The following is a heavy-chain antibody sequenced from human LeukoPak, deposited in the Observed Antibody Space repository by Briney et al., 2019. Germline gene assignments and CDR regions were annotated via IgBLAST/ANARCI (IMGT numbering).Heavy chain of an antibody. J-gene: IGHJ1*01. CDR2: ISSSSSYI. Sequence: PGGSLRLSCAASGFTFSSYAMHWVRQAPGKGLEWVSSISSSSSYIYYADSVKGRFTISRDNAKNSLYLQMNSLRAEDTAVYYCARDHYYDFWSGYQTHEYFQHWGQGTLVTVSS. D-gene: IGHD3-3*01. V-gene: IGHV3-21*01. CDR3: ARDHYYDFWSGYQTHEYFQH. CDR1: GFTFSSYA.